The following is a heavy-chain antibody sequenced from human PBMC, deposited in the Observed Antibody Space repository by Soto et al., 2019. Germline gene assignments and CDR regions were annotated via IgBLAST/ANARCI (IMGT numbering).Heavy chain of an antibody. Sequence: GGSLRLSCAASGFIFSAYTMNWVRQAPGKGLEWLSSISDDSSYIDYADSLRGRFTVSRDNARNSLYLQIDSLGVEDTAVYYCATPYYFNHWGPGTLVTVSS. V-gene: IGHV3-21*06. CDR1: GFIFSAYT. CDR2: ISDDSSYI. J-gene: IGHJ1*01. CDR3: ATPYYFNH. D-gene: IGHD3-16*01.